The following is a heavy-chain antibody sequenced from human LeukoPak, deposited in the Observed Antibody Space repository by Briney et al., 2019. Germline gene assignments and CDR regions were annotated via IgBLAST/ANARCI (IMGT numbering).Heavy chain of an antibody. CDR3: TWDYDGS. V-gene: IGHV3-15*01. CDR2: IKSRNDGATT. CDR1: GYSISSGYY. J-gene: IGHJ5*02. Sequence: ETLSLTCTVSGYSISSGYYWGWIRQPPGKGLEWVGRIKSRNDGATTDYAAPVKGRFTISRDDSKNTLYLQMNILKTEDTAVYYCTWDYDGSWGQGTLVTVSS. D-gene: IGHD4-17*01.